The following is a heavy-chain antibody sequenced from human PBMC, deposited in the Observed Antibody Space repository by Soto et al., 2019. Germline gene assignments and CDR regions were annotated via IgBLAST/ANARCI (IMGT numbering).Heavy chain of an antibody. Sequence: PWCSLGLSCASSGFTLSIYVMHGACQAQGKGLEWVAVISYDGSNKYYADSVKGRFTISRDNSKNTLYLQMNSLRAEDTAVYYCARDYYDSSGLFYWGQGTLVTVSS. J-gene: IGHJ4*02. CDR2: ISYDGSNK. V-gene: IGHV3-30*03. CDR1: GFTLSIYV. CDR3: ARDYYDSSGLFY. D-gene: IGHD3-22*01.